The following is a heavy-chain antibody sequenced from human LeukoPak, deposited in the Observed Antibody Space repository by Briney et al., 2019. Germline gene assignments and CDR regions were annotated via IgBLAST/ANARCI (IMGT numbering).Heavy chain of an antibody. Sequence: PSETLSLTCTVSGGSISSYYWSWIRQPPGKGLEWIGYIYYSGSTNYNPSLKSRVTISVDTSKNQFSLKLSSVTAADTAVYYCARHRVSASSGWSYRDRSDAFDIWGQGTMVTVSS. CDR3: ARHRVSASSGWSYRDRSDAFDI. CDR1: GGSISSYY. CDR2: IYYSGST. V-gene: IGHV4-59*08. D-gene: IGHD6-19*01. J-gene: IGHJ3*02.